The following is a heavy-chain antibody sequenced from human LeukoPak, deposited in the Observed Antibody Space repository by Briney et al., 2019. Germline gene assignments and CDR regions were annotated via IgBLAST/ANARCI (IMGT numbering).Heavy chain of an antibody. V-gene: IGHV4-30-4*08. CDR3: ARDLRYCSGGSCYSRWFDP. J-gene: IGHJ5*02. CDR2: IYYSGST. Sequence: PSQTLSLTCTVSGGSISSGDYYWSWIRQPPGKGLEWIGYIYYSGSTYYNPSLKSRVTISVDTSKNQFPLKLSSVTAADTAVYYCARDLRYCSGGSCYSRWFDPWGQGTLVTVSS. CDR1: GGSISSGDYY. D-gene: IGHD2-15*01.